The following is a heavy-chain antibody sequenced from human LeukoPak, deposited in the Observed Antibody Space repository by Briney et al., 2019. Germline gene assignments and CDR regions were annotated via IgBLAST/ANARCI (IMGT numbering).Heavy chain of an antibody. D-gene: IGHD6-13*01. CDR2: INPNSGGT. Sequence: ASVKVSCKASGYTFTGYYMHWVRQAPGQGLEWMGWINPNSGGTNYAQKFQGRVTMTRDTSISTAYMELSSLRSEDTAVYYCARATSGSSWYDYYYGMDVWGQGTTVTVSS. V-gene: IGHV1-2*02. CDR3: ARATSGSSWYDYYYGMDV. J-gene: IGHJ6*02. CDR1: GYTFTGYY.